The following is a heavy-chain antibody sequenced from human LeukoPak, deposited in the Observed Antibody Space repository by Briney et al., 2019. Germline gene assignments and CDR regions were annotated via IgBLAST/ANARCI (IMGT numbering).Heavy chain of an antibody. V-gene: IGHV4-34*01. CDR3: SAGGGGTSLDY. J-gene: IGHJ4*02. Sequence: SETLSLTCAVYGGSFSGYYWSWIRQPPGKGLEWIGEINHSGSTNYNPSLKSRVTISVDTSKNQFSLKLSSVTAADTAVYYCSAGGGGTSLDYWGQGTLVTVSS. CDR1: GGSFSGYY. CDR2: INHSGST. D-gene: IGHD1-1*01.